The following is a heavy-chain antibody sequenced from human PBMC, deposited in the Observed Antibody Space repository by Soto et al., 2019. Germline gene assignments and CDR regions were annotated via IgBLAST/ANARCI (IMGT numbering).Heavy chain of an antibody. D-gene: IGHD3-22*01. CDR1: GVTFSSYA. J-gene: IGHJ5*02. Sequence: GASLKVSCKASGVTFSSYAISWVRQAPGQGLEWMGGIIPIFGTANYAQKFQGRVTITADKSTSTAYMELSSLRSEDTAVYYCATETYYYDSSGYRWFDPWGQGTLVTVSS. V-gene: IGHV1-69*06. CDR2: IIPIFGTA. CDR3: ATETYYYDSSGYRWFDP.